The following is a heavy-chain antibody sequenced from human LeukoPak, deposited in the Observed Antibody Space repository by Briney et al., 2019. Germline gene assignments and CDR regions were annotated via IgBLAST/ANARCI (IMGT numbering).Heavy chain of an antibody. V-gene: IGHV3-7*01. CDR3: AKSTRAVMAMMDV. J-gene: IGHJ6*04. CDR1: GFTFSSYW. CDR2: IKHDGSEK. Sequence: PAGSLRLSCAASGFTFSSYWMTWVRQAPGKGLEWVANIKHDGSEKYYLDSVKGRFTISRDNAKNSLFLQMNSLRAEDTAVYFCAKSTRAVMAMMDVWGKGTTVTVSS. D-gene: IGHD3-16*01.